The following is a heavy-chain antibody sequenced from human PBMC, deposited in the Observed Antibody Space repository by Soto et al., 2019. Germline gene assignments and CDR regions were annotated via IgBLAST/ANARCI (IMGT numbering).Heavy chain of an antibody. J-gene: IGHJ6*02. CDR2: IYHSGST. D-gene: IGHD3-10*01. CDR3: ASSTVLLWFGELFHYYYYYYGMDV. Sequence: PSETLSLTCAVSGGSISSSNWWGWVRQPPGKGLEWIGEIYHSGSTSYNPSLKSRVPISLDKSKNQFSLKLSSVTAADTAVYYCASSTVLLWFGELFHYYYYYYGMDVWGQGTTVTVSS. V-gene: IGHV4-4*02. CDR1: GGSISSSNW.